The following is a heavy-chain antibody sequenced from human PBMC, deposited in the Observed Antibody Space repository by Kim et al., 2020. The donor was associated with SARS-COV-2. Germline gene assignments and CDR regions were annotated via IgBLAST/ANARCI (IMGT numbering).Heavy chain of an antibody. V-gene: IGHV4-34*01. CDR1: GGSFSGYY. J-gene: IGHJ1*01. CDR2: INHSGST. Sequence: SETLSLTCAVYGGSFSGYYWSWIRQPPGKGLEWIGEINHSGSTNYNPSLKSRVTISVDTSKNQFSLKLSSVTAADTAVYYCARVYGYSSSWYGDKYFQHWGQGTLVTVSS. CDR3: ARVYGYSSSWYGDKYFQH. D-gene: IGHD6-13*01.